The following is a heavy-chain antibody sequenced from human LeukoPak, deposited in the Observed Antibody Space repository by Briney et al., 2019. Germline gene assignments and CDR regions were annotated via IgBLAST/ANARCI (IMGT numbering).Heavy chain of an antibody. CDR1: GGSISGDY. Sequence: SETLSLTCTVSGGSISGDYWSWIRQSPGKGLEWIAYIHSSGSTSYNPSLKSRVTISVDTSKDEFSLKLTSVNAADTAVYYCARDRPGGSSLDYWGQGTLVTVSS. D-gene: IGHD6-13*01. J-gene: IGHJ4*02. V-gene: IGHV4-59*01. CDR3: ARDRPGGSSLDY. CDR2: IHSSGST.